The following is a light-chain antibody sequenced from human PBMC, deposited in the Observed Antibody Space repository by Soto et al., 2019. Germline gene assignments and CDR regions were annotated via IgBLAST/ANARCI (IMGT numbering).Light chain of an antibody. V-gene: IGKV1-5*03. J-gene: IGKJ1*01. Sequence: DIQMTQSPSIVSASVGDRVTITFRASQSISSWLAWYQQKPGKAPKILIYKASSLESGVPSRFSGSGSGTDFTLTISSLQPDDFATYYCQQYNAYPWTFGQGTKVDIK. CDR3: QQYNAYPWT. CDR1: QSISSW. CDR2: KAS.